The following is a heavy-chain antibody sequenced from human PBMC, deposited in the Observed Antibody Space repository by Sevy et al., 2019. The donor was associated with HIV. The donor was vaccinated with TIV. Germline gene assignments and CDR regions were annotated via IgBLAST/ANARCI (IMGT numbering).Heavy chain of an antibody. CDR3: ARTVVLVDGPRNWLDT. D-gene: IGHD2-8*02. Sequence: GESLKISCAVSKFTVSNNYMTWVRQAPGKGLEWVSTLYDSGVAYYAVSVKGRFTVSRDNSKNTLYLQMNSLRAEDTAVYYCARTVVLVDGPRNWLDTWGQGTLVTVSS. V-gene: IGHV3-53*01. J-gene: IGHJ5*02. CDR2: LYDSGVA. CDR1: KFTVSNNY.